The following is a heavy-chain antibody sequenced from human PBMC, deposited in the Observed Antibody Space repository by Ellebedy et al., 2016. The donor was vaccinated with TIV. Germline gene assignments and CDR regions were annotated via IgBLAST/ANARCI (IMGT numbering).Heavy chain of an antibody. CDR3: AVDWSGTKYFQH. CDR1: GFTFSSYS. Sequence: GESLKISCAASGFTFSSYSMNWVRQAPGKGLEWVSSISSSSSYIYYADSVKGRFTISRDNAKNSLYLQMNSLRAEDTAVYYCAVDWSGTKYFQHWGQGTLVTVSS. D-gene: IGHD3-9*01. J-gene: IGHJ1*01. CDR2: ISSSSSYI. V-gene: IGHV3-21*01.